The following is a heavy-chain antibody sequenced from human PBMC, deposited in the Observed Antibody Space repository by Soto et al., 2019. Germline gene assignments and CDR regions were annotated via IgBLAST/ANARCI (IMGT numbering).Heavy chain of an antibody. CDR2: IYSGGST. V-gene: IGHV3-66*01. CDR3: ARGRRGRQSCWFDP. J-gene: IGHJ5*02. Sequence: PGGSLRLSCAASGFTVSSNYMSWVRQAPGKGLEWVSVIYSGGSTYYADSVKGRFTISRDNSKNTLYLQMNSLRAEDTAVYYCARGRRGRQSCWFDPWGQGTLVTVSS. CDR1: GFTVSSNY.